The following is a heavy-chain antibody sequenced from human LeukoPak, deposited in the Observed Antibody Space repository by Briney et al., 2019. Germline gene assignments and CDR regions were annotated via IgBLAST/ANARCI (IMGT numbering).Heavy chain of an antibody. J-gene: IGHJ4*02. D-gene: IGHD2-2*01. CDR1: GGTFSSYA. Sequence: VASVKLSCKASGGTFSSYAISWVRQAPGQGLEWMGGIIPIFGTANYAQKFQGRVTITADESTSTAYMELSSLRSEDTAVYYCASRYCSSTSCGRAFYYWGQGTLVTVSS. CDR3: ASRYCSSTSCGRAFYY. CDR2: IIPIFGTA. V-gene: IGHV1-69*13.